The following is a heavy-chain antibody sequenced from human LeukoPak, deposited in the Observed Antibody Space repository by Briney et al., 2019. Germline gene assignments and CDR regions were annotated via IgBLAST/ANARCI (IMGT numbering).Heavy chain of an antibody. Sequence: PSETLSLTCTVSGGSISSSSYYWGWIRQPPGKGLEWIGSIYYSGSTYYNPSLKSRVTISVDTSKNQFSLKLSSVTAADTAVYYCARLGFATMVRGVTDYWGQGTLVTVPS. J-gene: IGHJ4*02. V-gene: IGHV4-39*01. D-gene: IGHD3-10*01. CDR2: IYYSGST. CDR3: ARLGFATMVRGVTDY. CDR1: GGSISSSSYY.